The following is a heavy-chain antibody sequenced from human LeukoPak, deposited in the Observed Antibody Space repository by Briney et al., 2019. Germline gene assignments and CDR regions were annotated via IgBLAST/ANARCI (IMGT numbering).Heavy chain of an antibody. CDR3: ARSGSGWYANWFDP. J-gene: IGHJ5*02. V-gene: IGHV4-59*08. CDR2: IYYSGST. D-gene: IGHD6-19*01. Sequence: SETLSLTCTVSGGSISSYYWSWIRQPPGKGLEWIGYIYYSGSTNYNPSLMSRVTISVDTSKNQFSLKLSSVTAADTAVYYCARSGSGWYANWFDPWGQGTLVTVSS. CDR1: GGSISSYY.